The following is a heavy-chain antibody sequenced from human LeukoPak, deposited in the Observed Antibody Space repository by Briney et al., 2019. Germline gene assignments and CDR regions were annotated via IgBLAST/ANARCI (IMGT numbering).Heavy chain of an antibody. J-gene: IGHJ4*02. CDR3: ARGGITTVTKRTFDY. CDR2: TFYKSKWYN. CDR1: GDSVSSNSAA. V-gene: IGHV6-1*01. D-gene: IGHD4-17*01. Sequence: SQTLSLTCAISGDSVSSNSAAWNWVRQSPSRGLEWLGRTFYKSKWYNDYAVSVKSRITINPDTSKNQFSLQLNSVTPEDTAVYYCARGGITTVTKRTFDYWGQGTLVTVSS.